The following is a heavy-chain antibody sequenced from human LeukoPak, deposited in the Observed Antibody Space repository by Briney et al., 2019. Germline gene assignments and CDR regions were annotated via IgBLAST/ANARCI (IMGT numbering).Heavy chain of an antibody. CDR3: ARDQNYDCSGYYPSGGDY. CDR1: GFTFSSYA. J-gene: IGHJ4*02. CDR2: ISYDGSNK. Sequence: GGSLRLSCAASGFTFSSYAMHWVRQAPGKGLEWVAVISYDGSNKYYADSVKGRFTISRDNSKNTLYLQMNSLRAEDTAVYYCARDQNYDCSGYYPSGGDYWGQGTLVTVSS. D-gene: IGHD3-22*01. V-gene: IGHV3-30-3*01.